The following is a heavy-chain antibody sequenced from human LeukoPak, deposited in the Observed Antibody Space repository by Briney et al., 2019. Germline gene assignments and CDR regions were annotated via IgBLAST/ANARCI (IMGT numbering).Heavy chain of an antibody. J-gene: IGHJ4*02. D-gene: IGHD1-26*01. CDR2: ISSSSSTI. Sequence: PGGSLRPSCAASGFTFSSYSMNWVRQAPGKGLEWVSYISSSSSTIYYADSVKGRFTISRDNAKNSLYLQMNSLRAEDTAVYYCARARYSGSYYAGDDYWGQGTLVTVSS. V-gene: IGHV3-48*01. CDR3: ARARYSGSYYAGDDY. CDR1: GFTFSSYS.